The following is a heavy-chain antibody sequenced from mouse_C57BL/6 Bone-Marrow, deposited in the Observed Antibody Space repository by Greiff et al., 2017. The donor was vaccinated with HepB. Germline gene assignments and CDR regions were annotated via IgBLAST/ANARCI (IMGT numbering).Heavy chain of an antibody. D-gene: IGHD1-1*01. Sequence: VQLQQPGAELVKPGASVKLSCKASGYTFTSYWMYWVKQRPGQGLEWFGMIYPKSGSTNYNEKFKSKVTLTVDKSSSTAYMQLISLTTEDSAVYYCASLLRYPYYAMDYWGQGTSVTVSS. CDR2: IYPKSGST. V-gene: IGHV1-64*01. CDR3: ASLLRYPYYAMDY. CDR1: GYTFTSYW. J-gene: IGHJ4*01.